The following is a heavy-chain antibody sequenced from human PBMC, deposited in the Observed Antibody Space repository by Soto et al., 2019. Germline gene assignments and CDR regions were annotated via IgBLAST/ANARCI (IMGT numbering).Heavy chain of an antibody. CDR3: ASRGGAGFGDTYYYHGMDV. D-gene: IGHD3-10*01. J-gene: IGHJ6*02. V-gene: IGHV4-59*01. Sequence: PSETLSLTCTVSGGSISSYYWSWIRQPPGKGLEWIGYIYYSGSTNYNPSLKSRVTISVDTSKNQFSLKLSSVTAADTAVYYCASRGGAGFGDTYYYHGMDVWGQGTRVTVSS. CDR1: GGSISSYY. CDR2: IYYSGST.